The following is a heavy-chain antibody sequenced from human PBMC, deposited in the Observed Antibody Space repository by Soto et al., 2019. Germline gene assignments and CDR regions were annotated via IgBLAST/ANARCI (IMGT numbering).Heavy chain of an antibody. D-gene: IGHD3-10*01. Sequence: PSETLSLTCTVSGGSISSYYWSWIRQPPGKGLEWIGYIYYSGSTNYNPSLKSRVTISVDTSKNQFSLKLSSVTAADTAVYYCARCPREFIGAWFDPWGQGTLVTVSS. CDR2: IYYSGST. J-gene: IGHJ5*02. CDR3: ARCPREFIGAWFDP. V-gene: IGHV4-59*08. CDR1: GGSISSYY.